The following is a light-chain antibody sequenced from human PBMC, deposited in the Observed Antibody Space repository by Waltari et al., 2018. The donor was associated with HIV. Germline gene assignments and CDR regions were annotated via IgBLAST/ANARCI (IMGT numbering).Light chain of an antibody. CDR1: QSINIW. CDR2: KAS. Sequence: DIQITQSPSTLSASVGDRVTITCRASQSINIWVAWYQQKPGKAPKLLIYKASSLESGVPSRFSGSGSGTEFTLTISSLQPDDLATYYCQQYNSYSRTFGQGTKVEIK. J-gene: IGKJ1*01. V-gene: IGKV1-5*03. CDR3: QQYNSYSRT.